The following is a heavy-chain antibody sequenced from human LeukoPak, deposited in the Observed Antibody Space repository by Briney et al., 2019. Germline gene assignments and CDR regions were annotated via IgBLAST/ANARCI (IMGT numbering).Heavy chain of an antibody. CDR1: TGSLSAYY. CDR3: ARGGEDIVVVPAAKRGYSYGYSAPWSARQIDY. CDR2: INHSGST. J-gene: IGHJ4*02. V-gene: IGHV4-34*01. D-gene: IGHD2-2*01. Sequence: SPTLPTACAVITGSLSAYYWSWIRQHPRKGLEWNGEINHSGSTNYNPSLKNRVPISVDTSKNQFSLKLSSVTAADTAVYYCARGGEDIVVVPAAKRGYSYGYSAPWSARQIDYWGQGTLVTVSS.